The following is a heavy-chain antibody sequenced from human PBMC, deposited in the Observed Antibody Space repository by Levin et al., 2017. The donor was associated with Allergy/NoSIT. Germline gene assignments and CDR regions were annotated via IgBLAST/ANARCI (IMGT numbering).Heavy chain of an antibody. CDR3: VRHLERESSHGMDV. Sequence: SCVASRFTFSNYWMHWFRQAPGKGLVWVSRVKSDGSITYYADSVKGRFTISRDNAKNTLSLQMDSLRAEDTAVYYCVRHLERESSHGMDVWGQGTTVTVSS. V-gene: IGHV3-74*01. CDR1: RFTFSNYW. CDR2: VKSDGSIT. D-gene: IGHD3-3*01. J-gene: IGHJ6*02.